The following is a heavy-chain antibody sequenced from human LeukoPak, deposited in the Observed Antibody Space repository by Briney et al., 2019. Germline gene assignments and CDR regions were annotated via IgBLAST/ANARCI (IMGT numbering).Heavy chain of an antibody. CDR3: AKVLGYSSSWDAFDI. D-gene: IGHD6-13*01. CDR1: GFTFSSYG. CDR2: ISYDGSNK. J-gene: IGHJ3*02. Sequence: PGRSLRLSRAASGFTFSSYGMHWVRQAPGKGLEWVAVISYDGSNKYYADSVKGRFTISRDNSKNTLYLQMNSLRAEDTAVYYCAKVLGYSSSWDAFDIWGQGTMVTVSS. V-gene: IGHV3-30*18.